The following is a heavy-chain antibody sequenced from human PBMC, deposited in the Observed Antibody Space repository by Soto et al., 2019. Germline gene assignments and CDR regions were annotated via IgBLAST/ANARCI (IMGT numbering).Heavy chain of an antibody. Sequence: SLRLSCAASGFTFSSYGMHWVRQAPGKGLEWVAVIWYDGSNKYYADSVKGRFTISRDNSKNTLYLQMNSLRAEDTAVYYCARDLSGYSSGYFDYWGQGTLVTVSS. CDR2: IWYDGSNK. D-gene: IGHD6-19*01. CDR3: ARDLSGYSSGYFDY. V-gene: IGHV3-33*01. J-gene: IGHJ4*02. CDR1: GFTFSSYG.